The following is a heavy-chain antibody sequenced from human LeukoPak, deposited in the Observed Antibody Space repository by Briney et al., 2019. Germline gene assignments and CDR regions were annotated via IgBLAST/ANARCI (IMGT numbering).Heavy chain of an antibody. CDR3: AKSGGYGLIDY. Sequence: SETLSLTCTVSGVSMSSSPYYWGWIRQPPGKGLEWIGSIYYSGSTYYNPSLKSRVTISVDTSNNQFSLKLTSVTAADTAVYYCAKSGGYGLIDYWGQGTLVTVSS. J-gene: IGHJ4*02. CDR1: GVSMSSSPYY. D-gene: IGHD1-26*01. CDR2: IYYSGST. V-gene: IGHV4-39*01.